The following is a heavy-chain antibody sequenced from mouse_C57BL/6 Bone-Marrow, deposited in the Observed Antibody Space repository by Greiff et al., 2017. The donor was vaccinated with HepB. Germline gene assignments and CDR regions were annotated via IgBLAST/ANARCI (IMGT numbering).Heavy chain of an antibody. J-gene: IGHJ4*01. V-gene: IGHV1-76*01. CDR1: GYTFTDYY. D-gene: IGHD2-4*01. Sequence: QVQLQQSGAELVRPGASVKLSCKASGYTFTDYYINWVKQRPGQGLEWIARIYPGSGNTYYNEKFKGKATLTAEKSSSTAYMQLSSLTSEDSAVYFCARRAYYDFMDYWGQGTSVTVSS. CDR2: IYPGSGNT. CDR3: ARRAYYDFMDY.